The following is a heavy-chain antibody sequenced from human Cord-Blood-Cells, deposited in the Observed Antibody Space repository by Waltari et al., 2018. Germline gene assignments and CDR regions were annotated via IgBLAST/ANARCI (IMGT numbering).Heavy chain of an antibody. D-gene: IGHD3-9*01. CDR3: ATGDLIDILTGYAFDI. V-gene: IGHV1-24*01. CDR1: GYTLTELS. CDR2: LGPEESET. J-gene: IGHJ3*02. Sequence: QVQLVQSGAEVKKPGASVKVSCKVSGYTLTELSMHWVRQATGKGLEWMGSLGPEESETSYAQKFQGRVTMTEDTSTDTAYMELSSLRSEDTAVYYCATGDLIDILTGYAFDIWGQGTMVTVSS.